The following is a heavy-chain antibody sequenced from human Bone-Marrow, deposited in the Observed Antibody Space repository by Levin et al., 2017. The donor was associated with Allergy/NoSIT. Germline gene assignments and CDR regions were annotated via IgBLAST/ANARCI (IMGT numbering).Heavy chain of an antibody. CDR3: ARVSSSSWRGGMDV. J-gene: IGHJ6*02. D-gene: IGHD6-13*01. V-gene: IGHV3-53*01. CDR2: IYSGGST. Sequence: GGSLRLSCAASGFTVSSNYMSWVRQAPGKGLEWVSVIYSGGSTYYADSVKGRFTISRDNSKNTLYLQMNSLRAEDTAVYYCARVSSSSWRGGMDVWGQGTTVTVSS. CDR1: GFTVSSNY.